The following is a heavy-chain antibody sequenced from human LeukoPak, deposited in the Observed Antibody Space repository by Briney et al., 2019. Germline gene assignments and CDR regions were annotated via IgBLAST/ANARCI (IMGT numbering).Heavy chain of an antibody. CDR3: ARDGPWKSDY. J-gene: IGHJ4*02. CDR2: ICSGGNI. Sequence: SETLSLTCTVSGGSVSSSYYWGWIRQPPGKGLEWIGSICSGGNICSNPSLESRVTISVDSSRSHFFLQLTSVTAADTAVYFCARDGPWKSDYWGQGTLVTVSS. CDR1: GGSVSSSYY. D-gene: IGHD1-1*01. V-gene: IGHV4-39*02.